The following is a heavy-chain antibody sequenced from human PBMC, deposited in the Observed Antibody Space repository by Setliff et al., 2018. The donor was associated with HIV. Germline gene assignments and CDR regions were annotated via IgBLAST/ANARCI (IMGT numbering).Heavy chain of an antibody. CDR2: MNPNNGNT. CDR1: GYNFTDYD. Sequence: ASVKVSCKASGYNFTDYDINWVRQATGQGLEWMGWMNPNNGNTGYAEKFQGRVTMTRDTSISTAYMELSSLRSEDTAVYYCAVGGYGDSLVDPWGQGTLVTVSS. D-gene: IGHD4-17*01. CDR3: AVGGYGDSLVDP. J-gene: IGHJ5*02. V-gene: IGHV1-8*02.